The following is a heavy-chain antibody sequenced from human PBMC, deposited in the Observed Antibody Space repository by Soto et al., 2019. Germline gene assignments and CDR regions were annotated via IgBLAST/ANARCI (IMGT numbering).Heavy chain of an antibody. CDR3: AHRPRGYSYHFDY. J-gene: IGHJ4*02. D-gene: IGHD5-18*01. V-gene: IGHV2-5*02. CDR2: IYWDDDE. CDR1: GFSLTTRGVG. Sequence: QITLKESGPTLVKPTQTLTLTCTFSGFSLTTRGVGVGWIRQPPGKALEWLALIYWDDDEGYSPSLKSRLTIPTNPSKTQVVLTMTNMDPVDKATYYCAHRPRGYSYHFDYWCPGPLVTVSS.